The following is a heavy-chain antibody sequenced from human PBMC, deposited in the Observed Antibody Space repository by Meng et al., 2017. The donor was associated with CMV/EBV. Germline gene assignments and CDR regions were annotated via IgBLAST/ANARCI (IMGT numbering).Heavy chain of an antibody. Sequence: SETLSLTCTVSGGSVSSGSYYWSWIRQPPGKGLEWIGYIYYSGSTNYNPSLKSRVTISVDTSKNQFSLKLSSVTAADTAVYYCASFVATTPEYYGMDVWGQGTTVTVSS. CDR3: ASFVATTPEYYGMDV. CDR2: IYYSGST. D-gene: IGHD5-12*01. V-gene: IGHV4-61*01. J-gene: IGHJ6*02. CDR1: GGSVSSGSYY.